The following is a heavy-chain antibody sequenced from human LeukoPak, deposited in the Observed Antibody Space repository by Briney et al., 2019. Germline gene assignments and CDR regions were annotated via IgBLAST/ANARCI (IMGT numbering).Heavy chain of an antibody. V-gene: IGHV1-46*01. CDR2: INPSGGST. D-gene: IGHD3-10*02. J-gene: IGHJ4*02. CDR1: GYTFAGYY. Sequence: ASVKVSCKASGYTFAGYYMHWVRQAPGQGLEWMGIINPSGGSTSYAQKFQGRVTMTRDTSISTAYMELSRLRSDDTAVYYCASVFGGSEYFDYWGQGTLVTVSS. CDR3: ASVFGGSEYFDY.